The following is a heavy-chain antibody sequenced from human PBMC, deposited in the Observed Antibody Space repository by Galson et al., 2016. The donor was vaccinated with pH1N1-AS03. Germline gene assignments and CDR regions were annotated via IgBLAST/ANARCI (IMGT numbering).Heavy chain of an antibody. J-gene: IGHJ3*02. V-gene: IGHV3-66*02. D-gene: IGHD4-23*01. CDR1: GFTVSSKY. CDR3: ASVTSAWPTVGAFGI. CDR2: IYSGGST. Sequence: LRLSCAASGFTVSSKYMSWVRQAPEKGLEWVSSIYSGGSTYYADSVKGRFTISRDNSKATLFLQMSSLRPEDTAVYCCASVTSAWPTVGAFGIWGQGTMVTVSS.